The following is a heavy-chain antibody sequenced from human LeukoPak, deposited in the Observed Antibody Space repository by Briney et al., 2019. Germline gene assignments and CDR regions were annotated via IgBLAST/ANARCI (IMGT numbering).Heavy chain of an antibody. CDR1: GFTFSTYD. D-gene: IGHD2-15*01. V-gene: IGHV3-13*01. Sequence: GGSLRLSCAASGFTFSTYDMHWVRQVTGKGLEWVSAIGTGDDTYYLGSVKGRFTISRENAKNVLYLQMSSLRAEDTAVYYCAREIRETVVTRHYYYGIDVWGQGTTVTVTS. CDR3: AREIRETVVTRHYYYGIDV. CDR2: IGTGDDT. J-gene: IGHJ6*02.